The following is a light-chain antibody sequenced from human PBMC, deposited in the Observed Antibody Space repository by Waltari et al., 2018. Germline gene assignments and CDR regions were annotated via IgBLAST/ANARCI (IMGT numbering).Light chain of an antibody. Sequence: EIVMTQSPATLSVSPGDRATLSCRAIQSVSSNVAWYQQKPGQAPRFLIHGTSTRATGIPARFSGSVSATEFTLTISSLQSEDFAVYYCQQYNNWPPTFGGGTKVEIK. V-gene: IGKV3-15*01. CDR2: GTS. J-gene: IGKJ4*01. CDR3: QQYNNWPPT. CDR1: QSVSSN.